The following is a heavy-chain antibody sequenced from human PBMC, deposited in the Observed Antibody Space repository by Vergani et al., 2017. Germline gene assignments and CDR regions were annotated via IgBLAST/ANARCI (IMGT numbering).Heavy chain of an antibody. CDR1: GGSISSSNW. D-gene: IGHD1-1*01. CDR2: IYHSGST. CDR3: ARVQVSGTELNWFDP. V-gene: IGHV4-4*02. Sequence: QVQLQESGPGLVKPSGTLSLTCAVSGGSISSSNWWSWVRQPPGKGLEWIGEIYHSGSTNYNPSLKSLVTISVDKSKNQFSLKLSSVTASDTAVYYCARVQVSGTELNWFDPWGQGTLVTVSS. J-gene: IGHJ5*02.